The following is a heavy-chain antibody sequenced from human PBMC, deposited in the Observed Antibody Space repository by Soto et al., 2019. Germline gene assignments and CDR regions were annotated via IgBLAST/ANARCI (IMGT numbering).Heavy chain of an antibody. J-gene: IGHJ6*02. CDR1: GFTFSSYG. V-gene: IGHV3-30*18. CDR2: ISYDGSNK. Sequence: QVQLVESGGGVVQPGRSLRLSCAASGFTFSSYGMHWVRQAPGKGLEWVAVISYDGSNKYYADSVKGRFTISRDNSKNTRYLNMNRLRAEDTALYYCAKEGPPIAVAAPAMAVWGQGTTVTVSS. D-gene: IGHD6-19*01. CDR3: AKEGPPIAVAAPAMAV.